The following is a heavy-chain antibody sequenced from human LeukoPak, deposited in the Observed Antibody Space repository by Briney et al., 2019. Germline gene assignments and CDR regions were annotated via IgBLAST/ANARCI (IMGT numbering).Heavy chain of an antibody. V-gene: IGHV3-74*01. Sequence: GGSLRLSSAASGFTFSNYWMHWVRQVPGKGQVWVSRIKDDGKVADYADSVKGRFTISRDNAKNTLYLQMNSLRADDTATYYCATDAGGAPFDIWGQGTTVTVS. CDR2: IKDDGKVA. CDR1: GFTFSNYW. CDR3: ATDAGGAPFDI. D-gene: IGHD1-26*01. J-gene: IGHJ3*02.